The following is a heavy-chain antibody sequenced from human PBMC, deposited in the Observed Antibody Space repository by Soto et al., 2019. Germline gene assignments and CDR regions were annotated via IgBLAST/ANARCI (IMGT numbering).Heavy chain of an antibody. J-gene: IGHJ4*02. V-gene: IGHV3-74*01. CDR2: INSDGTIS. Sequence: LRLSCAASGFTFDTYWMNWVRQAPGKGPEWLSGINSDGTISSYADSVKGRFTISRDNAKNSLYLQMNSLRDEDTAVYYCARDDFHGGDYWGQGTLVTVSS. CDR1: GFTFDTYW. CDR3: ARDDFHGGDY.